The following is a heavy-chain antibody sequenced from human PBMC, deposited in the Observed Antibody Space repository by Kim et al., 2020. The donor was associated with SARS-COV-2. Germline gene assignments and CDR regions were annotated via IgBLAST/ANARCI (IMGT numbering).Heavy chain of an antibody. V-gene: IGHV3-15*01. J-gene: IGHJ4*02. CDR3: TTDYPVQRPIVATRFDY. D-gene: IGHD5-12*01. Sequence: VKGRFTISRDDAKNTLYLQMNSLKTEDTAVYYCTTDYPVQRPIVATRFDYWGQGTLVTVSS.